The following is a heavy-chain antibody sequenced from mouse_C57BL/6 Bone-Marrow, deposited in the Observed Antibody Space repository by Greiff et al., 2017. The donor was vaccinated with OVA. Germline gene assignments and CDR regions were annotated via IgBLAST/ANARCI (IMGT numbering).Heavy chain of an antibody. J-gene: IGHJ4*01. D-gene: IGHD2-4*01. CDR1: GFSLTSYG. V-gene: IGHV2-2*01. CDR3: AGDYDGGYYAMDY. Sequence: QVHVKQSGPGLVQPSQSLSITCTVSGFSLTSYGVHWVRQSPGKGLEWLGVIWSGGSTDYNAAFISRLSISKDNSKSQVFFKMNSLQADDTAIYYCAGDYDGGYYAMDYWGQGTSVTVSS. CDR2: IWSGGST.